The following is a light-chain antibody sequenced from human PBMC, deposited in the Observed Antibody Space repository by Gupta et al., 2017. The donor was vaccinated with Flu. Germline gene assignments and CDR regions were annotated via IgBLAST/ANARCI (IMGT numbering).Light chain of an antibody. Sequence: DLQTTQPPSSLSASVGDRVMITCRASQNIKNFLKWLQQKPGKAPKVLIYSASNLQSGVPSRFSGSGSGTDFTLTISNLQPEDFATYYCLQSYTTALTFGGGTTVEI. V-gene: IGKV1-39*01. CDR3: LQSYTTALT. CDR2: SAS. CDR1: QNIKNF. J-gene: IGKJ4*01.